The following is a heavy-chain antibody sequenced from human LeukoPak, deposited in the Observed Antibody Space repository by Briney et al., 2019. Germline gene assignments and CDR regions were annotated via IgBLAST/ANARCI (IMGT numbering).Heavy chain of an antibody. CDR1: GYTFTSYA. CDR3: ARDHSSSWYFDY. CDR2: INAGNGNT. V-gene: IGHV1-3*01. D-gene: IGHD6-13*01. Sequence: ASVKVSCKASGYTFTSYAMHWVRQAPGQRLEXMGWINAGNGNTKYSQKLQGRVTITRDTSATTAYMELSSLRSEDTAVYYCARDHSSSWYFDYWGQGTLVTVSS. J-gene: IGHJ4*02.